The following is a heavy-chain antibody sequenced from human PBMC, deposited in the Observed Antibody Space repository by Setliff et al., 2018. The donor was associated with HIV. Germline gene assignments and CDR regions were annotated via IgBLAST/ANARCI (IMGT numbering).Heavy chain of an antibody. CDR3: VRGANFYTPRKRIFDY. D-gene: IGHD3-3*01. Sequence: SETLSLTCAVYGGSLSGYSWHWIRQSPGKGLEWIGEISHNGGFNYSPSLESRLTMSVDTPGNQVSLNLSAVTAADTAIYYCVRGANFYTPRKRIFDYWGQGMSVTVSS. V-gene: IGHV4-34*01. CDR1: GGSLSGYS. CDR2: ISHNGGF. J-gene: IGHJ4*02.